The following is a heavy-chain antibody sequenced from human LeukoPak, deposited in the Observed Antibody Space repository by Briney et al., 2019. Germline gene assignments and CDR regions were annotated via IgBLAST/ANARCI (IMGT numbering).Heavy chain of an antibody. CDR1: GFTFSIHD. CDR3: AKDSSTTASTCNDY. D-gene: IGHD4-17*01. J-gene: IGHJ4*02. V-gene: IGHV3-23*01. Sequence: GGSLRLSCATSGFTFSIHDMNRVRQAPGRGLEWVSTIRGRGSGGTYYADSVKGRFTISRDDSKNTLFLEMNSLRAEDTAVFYCAKDSSTTASTCNDYWGQGTLVTVSS. CDR2: IRGRGSGGT.